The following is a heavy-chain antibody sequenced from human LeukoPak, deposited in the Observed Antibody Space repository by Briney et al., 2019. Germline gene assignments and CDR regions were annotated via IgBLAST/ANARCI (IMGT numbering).Heavy chain of an antibody. V-gene: IGHV4-59*05. Sequence: KSSETLSLTCTVSGGSISDSYCTWFRQPPGKGLEWIGSIYYSGSTYYNPSLKSRVTISVDTSKNQFSLKLSSVTAADTAVYYCARQAVAGSIDYWGQGTLVTVSS. CDR1: GGSISDSY. D-gene: IGHD6-19*01. CDR3: ARQAVAGSIDY. CDR2: IYYSGST. J-gene: IGHJ4*02.